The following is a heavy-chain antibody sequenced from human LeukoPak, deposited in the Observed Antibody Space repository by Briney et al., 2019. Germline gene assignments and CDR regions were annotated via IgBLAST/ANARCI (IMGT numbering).Heavy chain of an antibody. CDR1: GLTFSTSG. V-gene: IGHV3-21*06. D-gene: IGHD2-15*01. CDR3: ANMATHGGSAGRFDP. J-gene: IGHJ5*02. Sequence: GGSLRLSCTASGLTFSTSGFNWVRQAPGKGLEWVASIGPTGSDRYHADSIKGRFTISRDNANNFLYLQMNSLRAEDTAVYYCANMATHGGSAGRFDPWGQGTLVTVSS. CDR2: IGPTGSDR.